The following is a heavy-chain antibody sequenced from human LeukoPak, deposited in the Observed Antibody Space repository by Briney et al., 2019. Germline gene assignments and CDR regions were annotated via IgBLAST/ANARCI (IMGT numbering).Heavy chain of an antibody. V-gene: IGHV4-38-2*02. CDR2: IYHSGST. CDR3: ARVPCSGGSCYKRNAFDI. J-gene: IGHJ3*02. D-gene: IGHD2-15*01. Sequence: PSETLSLTCTVSGYSISSGYYWGWIRQPPGKGLEWIGSIYHSGSTYYNPSLKSRVTISVDTSKNQFSLKLSSVTAADTAVYYCARVPCSGGSCYKRNAFDIWGQGTMVTVSS. CDR1: GYSISSGYY.